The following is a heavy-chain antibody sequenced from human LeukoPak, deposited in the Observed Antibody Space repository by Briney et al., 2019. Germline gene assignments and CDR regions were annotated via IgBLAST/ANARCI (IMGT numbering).Heavy chain of an antibody. D-gene: IGHD3-10*01. CDR1: GGSISSSSYY. Sequence: SETLSLTCTVSGGSISSSSYYWGWIRQPPGKGLEWIGSIYYSGSTYYNPSLKSRVTISVDTSKNQFSLKLSSVTAADTAVHYCARRLYYGSGTNWFDPWGQGTLVTVSS. CDR2: IYYSGST. CDR3: ARRLYYGSGTNWFDP. V-gene: IGHV4-39*01. J-gene: IGHJ5*02.